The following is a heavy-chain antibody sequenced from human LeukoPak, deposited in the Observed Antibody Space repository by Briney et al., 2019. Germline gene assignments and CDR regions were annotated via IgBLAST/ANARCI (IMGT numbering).Heavy chain of an antibody. CDR1: GFTFSSYA. Sequence: GRSLRLSCAASGFTFSSYAMHWVRQAPGKGLEWVAVISYDGSNKYYADSVKGRFTISRDNSKNTLYLQMSSLRAEDTAVYYCARARPGWYTNSDYFDYWGQGTLVTVSS. CDR2: ISYDGSNK. D-gene: IGHD6-19*01. CDR3: ARARPGWYTNSDYFDY. J-gene: IGHJ4*02. V-gene: IGHV3-30-3*01.